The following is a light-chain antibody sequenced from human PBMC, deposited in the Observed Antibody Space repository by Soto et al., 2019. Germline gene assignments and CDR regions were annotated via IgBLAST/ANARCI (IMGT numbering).Light chain of an antibody. CDR3: QQYNSYPT. V-gene: IGKV1-5*01. CDR2: DAS. J-gene: IGKJ1*01. Sequence: DIXMTQSPSTLSASVGDRVTITCRASQSISSWLAWYQQKPGKAPKLLIYDASSLESGVPSRFSGSGSGTEFTLTISSLQPDDFATYYCQQYNSYPTFGQGTKVDI. CDR1: QSISSW.